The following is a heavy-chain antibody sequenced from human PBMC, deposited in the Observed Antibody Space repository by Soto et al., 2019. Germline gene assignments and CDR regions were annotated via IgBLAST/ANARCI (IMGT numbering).Heavy chain of an antibody. Sequence: QVQLVESGGGLVKPGGSLRLSCATSGFTSGFTFSDYYMSWIRQAPVKGLEWVSYISGSSRYTNYADSVKGRFTISRDNAQNQLYLQMNGLRAEDTAGYYCAREWAHYDTLTGKLDYWGQGTLGNVSS. D-gene: IGHD3-9*01. CDR2: ISGSSRYT. V-gene: IGHV3-11*06. CDR3: AREWAHYDTLTGKLDY. J-gene: IGHJ4*02. CDR1: GFTFSDYY.